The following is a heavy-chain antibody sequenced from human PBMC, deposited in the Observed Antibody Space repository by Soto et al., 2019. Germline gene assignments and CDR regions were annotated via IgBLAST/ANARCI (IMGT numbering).Heavy chain of an antibody. CDR3: ARSRGSYYTNFDS. D-gene: IGHD3-10*01. J-gene: IGHJ4*02. CDR1: ADTFTGYT. Sequence: GASVKVSCKASADTFTGYTVTWVRQAPGQGLEWVGRLIPILGASNFAQKFQGRVTISADKSADTAYMVLTGLTSEDTAVYYCARSRGSYYTNFDSWGQGTLVTVSS. CDR2: LIPILGAS. V-gene: IGHV1-69*08.